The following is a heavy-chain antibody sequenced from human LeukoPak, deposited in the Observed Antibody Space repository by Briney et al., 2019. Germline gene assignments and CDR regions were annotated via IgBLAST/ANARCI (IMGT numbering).Heavy chain of an antibody. Sequence: GGSLRLSCAASGFTFSSDPMNWVRQAPGKGLEWVSHIRSGGDSIHYADSVRGRFTISRDNAKNSLYLRMNSLRVEDTAVYFCVRDAQFAFDIWGQGTMVTVSS. J-gene: IGHJ3*02. CDR2: IRSGGDSI. CDR3: VRDAQFAFDI. CDR1: GFTFSSDP. V-gene: IGHV3-48*01. D-gene: IGHD5-24*01.